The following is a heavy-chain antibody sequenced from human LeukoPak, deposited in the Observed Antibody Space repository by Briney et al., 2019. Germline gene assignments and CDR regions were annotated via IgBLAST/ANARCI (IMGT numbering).Heavy chain of an antibody. CDR1: GFTFSSYS. Sequence: GGSLRLSCAASGFTFSSYSMNWVRQAPGKGLEWVSSISSSSSYIYYADSVKGRFTISRDNAKNSLYLQMNSLRAEDMALYYCAKDLSYTLGWNAFDLWGQGTMVTVSS. J-gene: IGHJ3*01. CDR2: ISSSSSYI. CDR3: AKDLSYTLGWNAFDL. V-gene: IGHV3-21*04. D-gene: IGHD6-19*01.